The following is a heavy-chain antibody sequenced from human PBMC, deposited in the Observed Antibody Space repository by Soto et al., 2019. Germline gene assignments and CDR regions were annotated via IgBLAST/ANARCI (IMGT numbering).Heavy chain of an antibody. J-gene: IGHJ4*02. CDR1: GFTFSSYV. CDR2: IWYDGSNK. V-gene: IGHV3-33*01. D-gene: IGHD4-17*01. Sequence: PGGSLILSCAASGFTFSSYVMHWVRQAPGKGLEWVAVIWYDGSNKYYADSVKGRFTISRDNSKNTLYLQMNSLRAEDTAVYYCAILANGDYDYWGQGALVTVSS. CDR3: AILANGDYDY.